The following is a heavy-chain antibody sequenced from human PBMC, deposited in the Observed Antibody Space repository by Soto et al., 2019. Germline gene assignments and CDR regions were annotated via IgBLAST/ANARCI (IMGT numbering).Heavy chain of an antibody. CDR2: MYSSGSV. V-gene: IGHV4-59*01. D-gene: IGHD2-15*01. J-gene: IGHJ4*02. CDR3: AREWSAFDY. Sequence: QVQLQESGPGLVKPSETLSLTCTVSGGSITPFKWSWIRQSPGKGLEWIGYMYSSGSVNHNPSLKSRVTISMDTSKNQYSLKLISATAADTAVYYCAREWSAFDYWGQGILVTVSS. CDR1: GGSITPFK.